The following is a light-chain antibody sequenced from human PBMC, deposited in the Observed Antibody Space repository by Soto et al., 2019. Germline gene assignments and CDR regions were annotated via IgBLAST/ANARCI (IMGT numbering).Light chain of an antibody. Sequence: QSALTQPPSASGSPGQSVTISCTGTSSDVGGYNYVSWYQQHPGKAPKLMIYEVSKRPSGVPDRFSGSKSGNTASLTVSGLQAEDEADYYGSSYAGSNTYVFGTGTQLTVL. CDR2: EVS. J-gene: IGLJ1*01. CDR1: SSDVGGYNY. CDR3: SSYAGSNTYV. V-gene: IGLV2-8*01.